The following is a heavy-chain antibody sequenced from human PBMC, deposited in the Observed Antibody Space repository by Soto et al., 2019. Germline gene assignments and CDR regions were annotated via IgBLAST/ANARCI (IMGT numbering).Heavy chain of an antibody. D-gene: IGHD2-21*01. CDR3: ARPMSWLLLSGMDV. CDR2: ISSSGSST. Sequence: GGSLRLSCAASGFTFSSYAMSWVRQAPGKGLEWVSDISSSGSSTYYADSVKGRFTISRDNAKNSLYLQMNSLRAEDTAVYYCARPMSWLLLSGMDVWGQGTTVTVSS. V-gene: IGHV3-23*01. J-gene: IGHJ6*02. CDR1: GFTFSSYA.